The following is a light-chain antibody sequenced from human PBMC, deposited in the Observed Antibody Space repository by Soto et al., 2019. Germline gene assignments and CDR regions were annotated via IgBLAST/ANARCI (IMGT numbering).Light chain of an antibody. Sequence: QSVLTQPPSASGTPGQRVTISCSGSNSNIGSNTVNWYQQFPGTAPKLLIYYNNERPSGVPDRFSGSKSGTSASLAISGLQSEDEADYYCSAWDDSLNVVFGGGTKVTVL. J-gene: IGLJ2*01. CDR3: SAWDDSLNVV. CDR1: NSNIGSNT. V-gene: IGLV1-44*01. CDR2: YNN.